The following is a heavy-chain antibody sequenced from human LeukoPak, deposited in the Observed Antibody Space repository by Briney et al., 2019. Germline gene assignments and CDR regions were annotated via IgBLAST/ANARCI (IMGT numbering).Heavy chain of an antibody. CDR3: ATFPYYYDSSGYDY. V-gene: IGHV4-39*07. CDR1: GGSISSSSYY. Sequence: SETLSLTCTVSGGSISSSSYYWGWIRQPPGKGLEWIGEINHSGSTNYNPSLKSRVTISVDTSKNQFSLKLSSVTAADTAVYYCATFPYYYDSSGYDYWGQGTLVTVSS. J-gene: IGHJ4*02. CDR2: INHSGST. D-gene: IGHD3-22*01.